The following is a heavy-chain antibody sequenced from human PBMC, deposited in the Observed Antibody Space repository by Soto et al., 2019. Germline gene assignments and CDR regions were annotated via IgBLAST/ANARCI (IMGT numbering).Heavy chain of an antibody. CDR2: TPFNENRK. Sequence: GESLTRSWAASGVTLSSVVMHWGRKAPGKGLEWVGVTPFNENRKDYGDSVSGRFTISRDKSRNTVYLEMNTLRADDTAVYYCAKEESSGYYRTADYWGQGTPVTVSS. CDR3: AKEESSGYYRTADY. CDR1: GVTLSSVV. D-gene: IGHD6-19*01. J-gene: IGHJ4*02. V-gene: IGHV3-30*18.